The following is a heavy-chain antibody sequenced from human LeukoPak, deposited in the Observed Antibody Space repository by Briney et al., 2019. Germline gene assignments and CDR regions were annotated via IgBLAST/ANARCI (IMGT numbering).Heavy chain of an antibody. J-gene: IGHJ4*02. CDR1: GYTFTSYD. V-gene: IGHV1-8*01. D-gene: IGHD3-3*01. Sequence: ASVKVSCKASGYTFTSYDINWVRQATGQGLEWMGWMNPNSGNTGYAQKFQGRVTITTDESTSTAYMELSSLRSEDTAVYYCARSYYDFWSGYYYWGQGTLVTVSS. CDR2: MNPNSGNT. CDR3: ARSYYDFWSGYYY.